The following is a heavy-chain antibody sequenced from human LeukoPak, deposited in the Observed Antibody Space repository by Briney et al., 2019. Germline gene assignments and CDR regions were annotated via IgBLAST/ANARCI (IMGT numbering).Heavy chain of an antibody. CDR3: ARDKYGDNSNAFDI. J-gene: IGHJ3*02. CDR2: IGTDGSRT. D-gene: IGHD4-23*01. CDR1: GFTFSSYW. V-gene: IGHV3-74*01. Sequence: GGSLRLSCAASGFTFSSYWMHWVRQVPGKGLVWVSRIGTDGSRTTYADYVQGRFTISRDNAKNTLYLQMNSLRAEDTAVYYRARDKYGDNSNAFDIWGQGTLVTVSS.